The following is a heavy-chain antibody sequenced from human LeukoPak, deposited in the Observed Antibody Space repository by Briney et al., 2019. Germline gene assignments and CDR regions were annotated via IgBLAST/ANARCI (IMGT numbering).Heavy chain of an antibody. J-gene: IGHJ4*02. V-gene: IGHV3-21*06. CDR2: ISSSSSYI. CDR1: GFTLSSYS. CDR3: ARGDSSGYVCDY. D-gene: IGHD3-22*01. Sequence: GGSLRLSCAASGFTLSSYSMNWVRQAPGKGLEWVSSISSSSSYIYYADSVKGRFTISRDNAKNSLYVQMGSLRAEDTAVYYCARGDSSGYVCDYWGQGTLVTVSS.